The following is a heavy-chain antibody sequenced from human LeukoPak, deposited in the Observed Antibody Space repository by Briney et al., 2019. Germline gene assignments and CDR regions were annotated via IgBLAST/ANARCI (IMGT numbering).Heavy chain of an antibody. D-gene: IGHD2-21*02. CDR3: ARDLRVLRDCPPGPFDY. V-gene: IGHV1-2*02. J-gene: IGHJ4*02. CDR1: GYTFTGYY. Sequence: ASVKVSCKASGYTFTGYYMHWVRQAPGQGLEWMGWINPNSGGTNYAQKFQGRVTMTRDTSISTAYMELSRLRSDDTAVYYCARDLRVLRDCPPGPFDYWGQGTLVTVSS. CDR2: INPNSGGT.